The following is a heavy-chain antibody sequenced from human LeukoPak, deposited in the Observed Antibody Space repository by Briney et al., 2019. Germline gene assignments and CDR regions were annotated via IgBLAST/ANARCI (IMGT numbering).Heavy chain of an antibody. J-gene: IGHJ4*02. D-gene: IGHD3-3*01. Sequence: SETLSLTCTVCGGSISPYFWSWIRQLPGKGLEWIGYIYYRGSTNYNPSLKSRVTISLDTSKDQFSPKLSSATAADTAVYYCAREGVVKGYFDYWGQGTLVTVSS. CDR3: AREGVVKGYFDY. V-gene: IGHV4-59*01. CDR2: IYYRGST. CDR1: GGSISPYF.